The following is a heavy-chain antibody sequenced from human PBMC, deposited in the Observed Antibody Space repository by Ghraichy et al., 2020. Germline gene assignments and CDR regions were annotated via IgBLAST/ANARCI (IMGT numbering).Heavy chain of an antibody. D-gene: IGHD3-3*01. CDR3: AVLASHGVDV. CDR2: IYRNGDA. CDR1: GVSISSADYS. Sequence: SLNISCAVSGVSISSADYSWTWVRQPPGKAPEWIGYIYRNGDAYYNPSLRSRVTFSVDRSDKQFYLRLTSVTAADTAIYYCAVLASHGVDVWGQGTTVTVSS. J-gene: IGHJ6*02. V-gene: IGHV4-30-2*01.